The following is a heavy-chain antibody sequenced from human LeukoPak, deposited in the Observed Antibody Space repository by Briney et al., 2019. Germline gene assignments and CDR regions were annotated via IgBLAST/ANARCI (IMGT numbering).Heavy chain of an antibody. CDR2: ISYDGSNK. CDR3: ARDARETGEVDY. J-gene: IGHJ4*02. V-gene: IGHV3-30-3*01. Sequence: GGSLRLSCAASGFTFSSYATRWVRQAPGKGLEWVAVISYDGSNKYYADSVKGRFTISRDNSKNTLYLQMNSLRAEDTAVYYCARDARETGEVDYWGQGTLVTVSS. CDR1: GFTFSSYA. D-gene: IGHD3-16*01.